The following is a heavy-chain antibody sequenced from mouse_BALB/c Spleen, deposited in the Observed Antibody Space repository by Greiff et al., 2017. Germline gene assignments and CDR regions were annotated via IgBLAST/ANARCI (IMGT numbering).Heavy chain of an antibody. J-gene: IGHJ2*01. Sequence: EVQGVESGGGLVKPGGSLKLSCAASGFTFSSYAMSWVRQTPEKRLEWVASISSGGSTYYPDSVKGRFTISRDNARNILYLQMSSLRSEDTAMYYCAREDDSDSYYFDYWGQGTTLTVSS. CDR1: GFTFSSYA. D-gene: IGHD2-4*01. V-gene: IGHV5-6-5*01. CDR2: ISSGGST. CDR3: AREDDSDSYYFDY.